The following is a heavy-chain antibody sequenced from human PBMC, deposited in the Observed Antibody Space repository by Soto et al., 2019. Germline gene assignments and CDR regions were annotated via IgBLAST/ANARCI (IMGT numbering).Heavy chain of an antibody. V-gene: IGHV3-72*01. Sequence: PGGSLRLSCAASGIILSDYHMNWVRQAPGKGLEWIGRSANKSNSYITQYAASVEGRFILSRDVSENLLFLQMNSLKIDDTAVYYCVGESFYRLDFWGRGALVTVSS. J-gene: IGHJ4*02. CDR3: VGESFYRLDF. CDR1: GIILSDYH. D-gene: IGHD3-16*01. CDR2: SANKSNSYIT.